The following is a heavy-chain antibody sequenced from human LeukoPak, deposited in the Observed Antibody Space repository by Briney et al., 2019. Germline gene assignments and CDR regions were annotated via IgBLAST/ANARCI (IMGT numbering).Heavy chain of an antibody. V-gene: IGHV3-21*01. CDR1: GVTFSSYS. CDR3: AREEHGIQLIPFDY. Sequence: NPGGSLRLSCAASGVTFSSYSMNWVRQAPGKGLEWVSSISSSSSYIYYADSVKGRFTISRDNAKNSLYLQMNSLRAEDTAVYYCAREEHGIQLIPFDYWGPGTLVTVSS. CDR2: ISSSSSYI. D-gene: IGHD5-18*01. J-gene: IGHJ4*02.